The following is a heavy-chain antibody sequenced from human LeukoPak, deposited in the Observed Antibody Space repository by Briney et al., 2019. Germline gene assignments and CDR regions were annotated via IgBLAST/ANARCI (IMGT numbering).Heavy chain of an antibody. CDR1: GFTFSTYD. CDR3: ATSSDGSTWYPFDY. Sequence: AGGSLRLSCAASGFTFSTYDMHWVRQAPGKGLEWVAFIRYDGSNKYYVDSVKGRFTISRDNSKNTLSLQMNSLRAEDTAVYYCATSSDGSTWYPFDYWGQGTLVTVSS. J-gene: IGHJ4*02. CDR2: IRYDGSNK. D-gene: IGHD6-13*01. V-gene: IGHV3-30*02.